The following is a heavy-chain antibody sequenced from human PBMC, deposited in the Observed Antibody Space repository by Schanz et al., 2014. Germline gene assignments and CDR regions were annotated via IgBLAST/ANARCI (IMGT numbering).Heavy chain of an antibody. CDR1: GFTFSSYS. J-gene: IGHJ3*01. CDR2: VSRSTPDI. D-gene: IGHD7-27*01. CDR3: ARELPGVVAFDF. V-gene: IGHV3-48*01. Sequence: EVQLVESGGGLVQPGGSLRLSCTASGFTFSSYSMNWVRQAPGKGLEWVSYVSRSTPDIYYADSVKGRFTMSRDNSKNTMYLQINNLRADDTAVYYCARELPGVVAFDFWGQGTMVTVSS.